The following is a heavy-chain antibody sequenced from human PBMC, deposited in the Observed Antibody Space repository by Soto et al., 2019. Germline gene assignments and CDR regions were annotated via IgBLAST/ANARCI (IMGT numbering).Heavy chain of an antibody. J-gene: IGHJ4*02. CDR3: ALYCSSTSCYGQWDY. CDR1: GASITNYY. Sequence: SETLSLTCTVSGASITNYYWSWIRQPPGKGLEWIGYIFYSGTTNYNPSLKSRVTISVDTSKNQFSLNLTSVTAADTAVYYCALYCSSTSCYGQWDYWGQGTLVTVSS. CDR2: IFYSGTT. D-gene: IGHD2-2*01. V-gene: IGHV4-59*01.